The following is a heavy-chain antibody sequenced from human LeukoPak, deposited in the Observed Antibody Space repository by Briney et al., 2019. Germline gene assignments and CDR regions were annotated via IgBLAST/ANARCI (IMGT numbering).Heavy chain of an antibody. D-gene: IGHD5-24*01. CDR3: TISDGYSFDY. CDR2: IYPYDSDT. V-gene: IGHV5-51*01. Sequence: GESLKITCKGSGYTFPSYWIGWVRQMPGKGLEWMGIIYPYDSDTRYSPPFEGQVTISADKSITTAYLQWSSLKASDSAMYYCTISDGYSFDYWGLGTLVTVSS. CDR1: GYTFPSYW. J-gene: IGHJ4*02.